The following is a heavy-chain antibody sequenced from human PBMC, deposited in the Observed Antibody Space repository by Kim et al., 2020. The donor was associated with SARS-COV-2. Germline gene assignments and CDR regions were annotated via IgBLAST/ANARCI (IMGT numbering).Heavy chain of an antibody. V-gene: IGHV6-1*01. CDR2: TYYRSKWYN. CDR3: ARDLSSGSLLFGESAFDY. D-gene: IGHD3-10*01. Sequence: SQTLSLTCAISGDSVSSNSAAWNWLRQSPSRGLEWLGRTYYRSKWYNDYAVSVKSRITINPDTSKNQFSLQLNSVTPEDTAVYYCARDLSSGSLLFGESAFDYWGQGTLVTVSS. J-gene: IGHJ4*02. CDR1: GDSVSSNSAA.